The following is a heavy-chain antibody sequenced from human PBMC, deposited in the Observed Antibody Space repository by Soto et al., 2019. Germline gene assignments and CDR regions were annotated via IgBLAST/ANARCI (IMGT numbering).Heavy chain of an antibody. CDR2: INHSGST. J-gene: IGHJ4*02. CDR1: GGSFSGYY. D-gene: IGHD6-6*01. CDR3: AREWQLVRRPYYFDY. V-gene: IGHV4-34*01. Sequence: QVQLQQWGAGLLKPSETLSLTCAVYGGSFSGYYWSWIRQPPGKGLEWIGEINHSGSTNYNPSLKSRVTISVDTSKNQFSLKLSSVTAADTAVYYCAREWQLVRRPYYFDYWGQGTLVTVSS.